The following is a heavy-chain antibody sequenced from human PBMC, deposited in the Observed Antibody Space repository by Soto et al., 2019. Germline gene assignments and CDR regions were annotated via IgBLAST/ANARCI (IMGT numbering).Heavy chain of an antibody. CDR1: GYSFTSYW. D-gene: IGHD2-2*01. CDR3: ATTNCSSTSCYGSYYYGMDV. V-gene: IGHV5-51*01. J-gene: IGHJ6*02. CDR2: IYPGDSDT. Sequence: PGESLKISCKGSGYSFTSYWIGWVRQMPGKGLEWMGIIYPGDSDTRYSPSFQGQVTISADKSISTAYLQWSSLKASDTAMYYCATTNCSSTSCYGSYYYGMDVWGQGTTVTVSS.